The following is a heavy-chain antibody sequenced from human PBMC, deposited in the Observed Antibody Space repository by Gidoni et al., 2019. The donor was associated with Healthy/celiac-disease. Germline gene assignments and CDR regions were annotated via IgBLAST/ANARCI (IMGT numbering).Heavy chain of an antibody. D-gene: IGHD1-26*01. V-gene: IGHV3-30*01. J-gene: IGHJ4*02. CDR2: ISYDGSNK. CDR3: ARYSGSYSSFDY. CDR1: GFTFSSDA. Sequence: QVQLVESGGGVVQPGRSLRLSCAASGFTFSSDAMHWVRQDPGKGLEWVEVISYDGSNKYYADSVKGRFTISRDNSKNTLYLKMNSLRAEDTAVYYCARYSGSYSSFDYWGQGTLVTVSS.